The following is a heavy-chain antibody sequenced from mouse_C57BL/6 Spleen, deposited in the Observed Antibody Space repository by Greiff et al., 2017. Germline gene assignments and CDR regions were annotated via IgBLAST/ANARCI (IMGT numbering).Heavy chain of an antibody. J-gene: IGHJ2*01. V-gene: IGHV1-55*01. CDR1: GYTFTSYW. CDR2: IYPGSGST. D-gene: IGHD2-4*01. Sequence: QVPLQQPGAELVKPGASVKLSCKASGYTFTSYWITWVKQRPGQGLEWIGDIYPGSGSTNYNEQFKSKATLTIDTSSSTAYMQHSSLTSEDSAVYYCAREATMICDYWGQGTTLTVSS. CDR3: AREATMICDY.